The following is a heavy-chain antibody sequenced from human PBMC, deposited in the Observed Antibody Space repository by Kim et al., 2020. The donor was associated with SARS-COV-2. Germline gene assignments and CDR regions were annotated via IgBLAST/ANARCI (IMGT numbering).Heavy chain of an antibody. V-gene: IGHV4-39*01. CDR1: GGSISSSDYY. CDR2: IYYSGNT. J-gene: IGHJ2*01. CDR3: ARHLRNWYFDL. Sequence: SETLSLTCSVSGGSISSSDYYWGWIRQPPGKGLEWIATIYYSGNTYYNPSLKGRVTISVDTSKKQFSLRLSSVTAADAAVYYCARHLRNWYFDLWGRGTMVTVSS.